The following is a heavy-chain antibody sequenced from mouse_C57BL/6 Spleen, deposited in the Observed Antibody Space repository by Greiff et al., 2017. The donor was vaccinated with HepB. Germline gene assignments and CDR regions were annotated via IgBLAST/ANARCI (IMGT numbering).Heavy chain of an antibody. D-gene: IGHD2-4*01. CDR1: GFTFSDYY. J-gene: IGHJ4*01. CDR2: INYDGSST. Sequence: EVQLVESEGGLVQPGSSMKLSCTASGFTFSDYYMAWVRQVPEKGLEWVANINYDGSSTYYLDSLKSRFIISRDNAKNILYLQMSSLKSEDTATYYCAREGGIYYDYGYYAMDYWGQGTSVTVSS. V-gene: IGHV5-16*01. CDR3: AREGGIYYDYGYYAMDY.